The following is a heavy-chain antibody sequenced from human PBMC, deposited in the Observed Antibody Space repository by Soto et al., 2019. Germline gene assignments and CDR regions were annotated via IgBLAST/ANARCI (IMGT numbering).Heavy chain of an antibody. CDR2: INHSGST. CDR1: GGSFSGYY. CDR3: ARRLRVYWFDP. V-gene: IGHV4-34*01. D-gene: IGHD2-8*01. Sequence: SETLSLTCAVYGGSFSGYYWSWIRQPPGKGLEWIGEINHSGSTNYNPSLKSRVTISVDTSKNQFSLKLSSVTAADTAVYYCARRLRVYWFDPWGQGTLVIVSS. J-gene: IGHJ5*02.